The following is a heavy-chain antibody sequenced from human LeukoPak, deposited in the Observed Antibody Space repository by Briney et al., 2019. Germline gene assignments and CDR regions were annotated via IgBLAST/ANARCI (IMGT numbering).Heavy chain of an antibody. V-gene: IGHV3-15*01. CDR2: IKSKTDGGTT. J-gene: IGHJ4*02. Sequence: GGSLRLSCAASGFTFSNAWMSWVRQAPGKGLEWVGRIKSKTDGGTTDYAAPVKGRFTISRDDSKNTLYLQMNSLKTEDTAVYYCTTEYVHVLLWFGGENYVDYWGQGTLVTVSS. CDR1: GFTFSNAW. D-gene: IGHD3-10*01. CDR3: TTEYVHVLLWFGGENYVDY.